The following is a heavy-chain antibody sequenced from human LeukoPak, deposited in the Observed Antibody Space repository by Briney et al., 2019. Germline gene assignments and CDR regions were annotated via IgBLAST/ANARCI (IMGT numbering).Heavy chain of an antibody. CDR2: IWSDGSNK. Sequence: GGSLRLSCAASGFTFRSYSMNWVRQAPGKGLEWVAVIWSDGSNKYYADSVKGRFTISRDNSKNTVYLEMNSLRAEDTAVYYCAREGGSGRTAEDGYWGQGTLVTVSS. CDR1: GFTFRSYS. J-gene: IGHJ4*02. CDR3: AREGGSGRTAEDGY. V-gene: IGHV3-33*08. D-gene: IGHD6-19*01.